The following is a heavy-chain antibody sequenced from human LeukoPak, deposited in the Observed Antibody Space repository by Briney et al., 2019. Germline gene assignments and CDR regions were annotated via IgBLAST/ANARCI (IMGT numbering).Heavy chain of an antibody. CDR1: GGTFSSYA. V-gene: IGHV1-69*05. Sequence: ASVRVSCKASGGTFSSYAISWVRQAPGQGLEWMGGIIPIFGTANYAQRFQGRVTITTDESTSTAYMELSSLRSEDTAVYYCARDEVMGVTIFGLMDVWGQGTTVTVSS. J-gene: IGHJ6*02. D-gene: IGHD3-3*01. CDR3: ARDEVMGVTIFGLMDV. CDR2: IIPIFGTA.